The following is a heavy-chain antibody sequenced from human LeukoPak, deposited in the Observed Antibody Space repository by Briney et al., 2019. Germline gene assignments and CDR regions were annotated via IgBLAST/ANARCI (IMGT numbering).Heavy chain of an antibody. CDR1: GFTFSSYA. Sequence: PGGSLRLSCAASGFTFSSYAMSWVRQAPGKGLEWVSAISGSGGSTYYADSVKGRFTISRDNAKNSLYLQMNSLRAEDTAVYYCARDPLSAYDYYFDYWGQGTLVTVSS. J-gene: IGHJ4*02. D-gene: IGHD5-12*01. CDR3: ARDPLSAYDYYFDY. CDR2: ISGSGGST. V-gene: IGHV3-23*01.